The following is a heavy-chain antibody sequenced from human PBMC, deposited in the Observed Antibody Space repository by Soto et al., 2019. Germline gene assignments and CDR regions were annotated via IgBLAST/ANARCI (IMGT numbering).Heavy chain of an antibody. CDR1: GGSISSYY. Sequence: QVQLQESGPGLVKPSETLSLTCTVSGGSISSYYWSWIRQPPGKGLEWIGYIYYSGSTNYNPSLKSRVTISVDTSKNQFSLKLSSVTAADTAVYYCARDDRIAADWVWFDPWGQGTLVTVSS. CDR2: IYYSGST. D-gene: IGHD6-13*01. CDR3: ARDDRIAADWVWFDP. J-gene: IGHJ5*02. V-gene: IGHV4-59*01.